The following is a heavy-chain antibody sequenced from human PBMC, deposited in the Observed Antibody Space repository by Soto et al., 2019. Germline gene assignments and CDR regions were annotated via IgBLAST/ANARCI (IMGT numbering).Heavy chain of an antibody. V-gene: IGHV6-1*01. Sequence: SETLSLTCAISGDSVSSDSTTWNWIRQSPSRGLEWLGRTYYRSKWYNDYAAPVKSRITINPDTSKNQFSLQLNSVTPEDTAVYYCARSVVASPSRYFDYWGQGTLVTVS. CDR1: GDSVSSDSTT. CDR2: TYYRSKWYN. D-gene: IGHD2-21*01. J-gene: IGHJ4*02. CDR3: ARSVVASPSRYFDY.